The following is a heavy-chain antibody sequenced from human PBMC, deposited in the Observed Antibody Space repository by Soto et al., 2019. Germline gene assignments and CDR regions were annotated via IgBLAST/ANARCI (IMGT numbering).Heavy chain of an antibody. CDR2: ISGSGGST. V-gene: IGHV3-23*01. Sequence: EVQLLESGGGLVQPGGSLRLSCAASGFTFSSYAMSWVRQAPGKGLEWVSAISGSGGSTYYADSVKGRFTISRDNSKNTLYLQMNSLRAEDTAVYYCAKLDRGYSYGRAEYFQHWGQGTLVTVSS. CDR1: GFTFSSYA. CDR3: AKLDRGYSYGRAEYFQH. J-gene: IGHJ1*01. D-gene: IGHD5-18*01.